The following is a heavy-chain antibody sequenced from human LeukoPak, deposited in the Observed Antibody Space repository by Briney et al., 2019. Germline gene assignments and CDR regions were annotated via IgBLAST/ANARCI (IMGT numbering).Heavy chain of an antibody. V-gene: IGHV3-64*01. CDR3: ARGVLARGSSGWYFDY. D-gene: IGHD6-19*01. CDR2: ISSNGGST. Sequence: GGSLRLSCAASRFTFSSYAMHWVRQAPGKGLEYVSAISSNGGSTYYANSVKGRLTISRDNSKNTLYLQMGSLRAEDMAVYYCARGVLARGSSGWYFDYWGQGTLVTVSS. J-gene: IGHJ4*02. CDR1: RFTFSSYA.